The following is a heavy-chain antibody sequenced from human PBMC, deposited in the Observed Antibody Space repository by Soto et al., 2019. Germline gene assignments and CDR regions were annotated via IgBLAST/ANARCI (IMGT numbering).Heavy chain of an antibody. CDR2: IIPSHGIA. V-gene: IGHV1-69*02. Sequence: AASAKVPSNASGGTFISNTISWGRQAPGQGLEWMGRIIPSHGIANYAQKVQGRVTITADKSTSTAYMELSSLRSEDTAVYYCGGGSYYDVLFGSAFGIWGQGTMVTVSS. CDR3: GGGSYYDVLFGSAFGI. D-gene: IGHD3-9*01. CDR1: GGTFISNT. J-gene: IGHJ3*02.